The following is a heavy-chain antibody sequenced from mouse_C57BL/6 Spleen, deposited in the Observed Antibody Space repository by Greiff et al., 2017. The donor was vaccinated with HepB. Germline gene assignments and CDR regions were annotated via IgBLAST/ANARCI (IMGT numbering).Heavy chain of an antibody. V-gene: IGHV1-81*01. CDR1: GYTFTSYG. CDR3: ARDGPFAY. J-gene: IGHJ3*01. Sequence: VKLQESGAELARPGASVKLSCKASGYTFTSYGISWVKQRTGQGLEWIGEIYPRSGNTYYNEKFKGKATLTADKSSSTAYMELRSLTSEDSAVYFCARDGPFAYWGQGTLVTVSA. CDR2: IYPRSGNT.